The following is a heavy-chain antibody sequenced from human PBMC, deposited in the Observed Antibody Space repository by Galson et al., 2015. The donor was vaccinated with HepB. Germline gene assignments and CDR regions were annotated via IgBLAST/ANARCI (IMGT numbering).Heavy chain of an antibody. CDR2: IYYSGST. Sequence: LSLTCTVSGGSISSGGYYWSWIRQHPGKGLEWIGYIYYSGSTYYNPSLKSRVTISVDTSKNQFSLKLSSVTAADTAVYYCARERDYEPNWFDPWGQGTLVTVSS. CDR3: ARERDYEPNWFDP. CDR1: GGSISSGGYY. D-gene: IGHD3-16*01. J-gene: IGHJ5*02. V-gene: IGHV4-31*03.